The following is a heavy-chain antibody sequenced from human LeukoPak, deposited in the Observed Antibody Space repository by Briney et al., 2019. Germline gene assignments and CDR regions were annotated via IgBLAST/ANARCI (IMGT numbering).Heavy chain of an antibody. Sequence: PSQTLSLTCAVSGGSISSGGYSWSWIRQPPGKGLEWIGYIYHSGSTYYNPSLKSRVTISVDRSKNQFSLKLSSVTAADTAVYYCARVVLGEGMDVWGKGTTVTVS. D-gene: IGHD3-16*01. CDR1: GGSISSGGYS. CDR2: IYHSGST. J-gene: IGHJ6*04. CDR3: ARVVLGEGMDV. V-gene: IGHV4-30-2*01.